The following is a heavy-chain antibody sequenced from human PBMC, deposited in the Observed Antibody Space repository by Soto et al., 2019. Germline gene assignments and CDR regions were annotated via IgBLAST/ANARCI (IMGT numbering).Heavy chain of an antibody. D-gene: IGHD1-20*01. CDR1: GYTFTGYY. Sequence: GASVKVSCKASGYTFTGYYMHWVRQAPGQGLEWMGWINPNSGGTNYAQKFQGWVTVTRDTSISTAYMELSRLRSDDTAVYYCARGEGITGTLLWYYYYYGMDVWGQGTTVTVSS. V-gene: IGHV1-2*04. CDR2: INPNSGGT. J-gene: IGHJ6*02. CDR3: ARGEGITGTLLWYYYYYGMDV.